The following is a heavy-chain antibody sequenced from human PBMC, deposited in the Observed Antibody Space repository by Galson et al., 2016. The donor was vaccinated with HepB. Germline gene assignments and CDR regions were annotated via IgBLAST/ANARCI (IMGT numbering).Heavy chain of an antibody. CDR3: APLGYCSGDTCHRVY. V-gene: IGHV4-61*01. D-gene: IGHD2-15*01. J-gene: IGHJ4*02. Sequence: ETLSLTCTVSGGSVTSGPYYWSWIRQPPGKGLEWVGYMYYSGSTNYNPSLKSRVTISIDRAKNQFSLKLSSVTAADTAVYYCAPLGYCSGDTCHRVYWGQGTLVTVSS. CDR2: MYYSGST. CDR1: GGSVTSGPYY.